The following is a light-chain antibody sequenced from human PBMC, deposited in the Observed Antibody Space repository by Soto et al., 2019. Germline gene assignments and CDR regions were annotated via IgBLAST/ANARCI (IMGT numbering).Light chain of an antibody. CDR2: DAS. V-gene: IGKV3-11*01. CDR3: QQRSHLGLT. CDR1: QSVSSY. J-gene: IGKJ4*01. Sequence: EIVLTQSPATLSLSPGERATLSCRASQSVSSYLAWYQQKPGQAPRLLIYDASNRATGIPARFSGSGSGTDFTLTISSLEPDDVAVYYCQQRSHLGLTFGGGTKVEIK.